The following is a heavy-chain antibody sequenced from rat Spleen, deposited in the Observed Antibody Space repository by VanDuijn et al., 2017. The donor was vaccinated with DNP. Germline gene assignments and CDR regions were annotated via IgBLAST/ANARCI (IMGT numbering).Heavy chain of an antibody. J-gene: IGHJ2*01. CDR3: TRGDILRSFDY. V-gene: IGHV3-3*01. D-gene: IGHD1-6*01. CDR1: DYSITSCCR. CDR2: INSAGSI. Sequence: VQLQESGPGLVEPSQSLSLTCSVTDYSITSCCRWTWIRKFPGHKLDWMGYINSAGSIEYNPSLKGRISITSDTSKNQFFLQVNSVTTDDTATYYCTRGDILRSFDYWGQGVMVTVSS.